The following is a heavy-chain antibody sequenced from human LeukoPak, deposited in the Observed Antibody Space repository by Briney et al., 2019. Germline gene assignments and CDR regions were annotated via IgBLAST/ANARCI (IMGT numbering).Heavy chain of an antibody. J-gene: IGHJ5*02. V-gene: IGHV4-34*01. CDR3: ARGRGYCSSTSCYSNWFDP. CDR1: GGSFSGYY. Sequence: SETLSLTCAVYGGSFSGYYWSWIRQPPGKGLERIGQINHSGSTNYNPSLKSRVTISVDTSKNQFSLKLSSVTAADTAVYYCARGRGYCSSTSCYSNWFDPWGQGTLVTVSS. D-gene: IGHD2-2*01. CDR2: INHSGST.